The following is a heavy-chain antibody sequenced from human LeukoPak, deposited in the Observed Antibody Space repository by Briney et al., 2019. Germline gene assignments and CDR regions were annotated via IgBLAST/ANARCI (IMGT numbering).Heavy chain of an antibody. J-gene: IGHJ3*02. CDR2: ISSSSSYI. CDR1: GYSISSGYY. CDR3: VRGYSNYGYAFDI. Sequence: ETLSLTCTVSGYSISSGYYWGWIRQAPGKGLEWVSSISSSSSYIYYADSVKGRFTISRDNAKNSLYLQMNSLRAEDTAVYYCVRGYSNYGYAFDIWGQGTMVTVSS. D-gene: IGHD4-11*01. V-gene: IGHV3-21*01.